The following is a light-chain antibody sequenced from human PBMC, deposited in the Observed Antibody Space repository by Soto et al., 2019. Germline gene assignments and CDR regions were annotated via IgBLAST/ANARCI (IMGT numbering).Light chain of an antibody. V-gene: IGLV2-14*03. Sequence: QAIAISCTGTSSDVGGYNSVSWYQQHPGKAPKLMIYNVSNRPSGVSDRFSGSKSGNTASLTVSGLQAEDEADYYCSSYTSSNTYVFGTGTKVTVL. CDR1: SSDVGGYNS. J-gene: IGLJ1*01. CDR3: SSYTSSNTYV. CDR2: NVS.